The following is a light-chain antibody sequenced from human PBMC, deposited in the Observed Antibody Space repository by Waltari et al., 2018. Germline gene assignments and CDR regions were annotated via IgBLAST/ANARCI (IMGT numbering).Light chain of an antibody. CDR2: GAS. CDR3: QQYGSSVLYT. Sequence: EVALTQSPDTLSLSPGERATLSCRASQSLTKRYLAWYQQKPGRAPRLLIYGASSRAAGIPDRFSGSGSGTDFTLTISRLEPEDFAVYYCQQYGSSVLYTFGQGTKLEIK. J-gene: IGKJ2*01. V-gene: IGKV3-20*01. CDR1: QSLTKRY.